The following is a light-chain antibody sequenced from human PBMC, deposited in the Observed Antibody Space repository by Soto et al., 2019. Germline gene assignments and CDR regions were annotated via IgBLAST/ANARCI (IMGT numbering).Light chain of an antibody. Sequence: QSVLTQPPSASESPGQSVTISCTGTSSDVGGYNYVSWYQHHPGKAPKLIIYEVDERPSGVPDRFSGSKSGNTASLTVSGLQAEDEADYYCSSYVGSNNFPYVFGTGTKVTVL. CDR1: SSDVGGYNY. V-gene: IGLV2-8*01. J-gene: IGLJ1*01. CDR3: SSYVGSNNFPYV. CDR2: EVD.